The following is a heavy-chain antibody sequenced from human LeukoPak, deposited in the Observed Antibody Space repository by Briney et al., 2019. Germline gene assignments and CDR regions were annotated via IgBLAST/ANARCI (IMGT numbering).Heavy chain of an antibody. CDR1: GYTFTDYY. CDR3: ARGIAAAGTTLPINWFDP. CDR2: SNPNSGGT. D-gene: IGHD6-13*01. V-gene: IGHV1-2*02. Sequence: GASVKVSCKASGYTFTDYYMHWVRQAPGQGLEWMGWSNPNSGGTNYAQKFQGRVTTTRDTSISTAYMELSRLTSEDTAVYYCARGIAAAGTTLPINWFDPWGQGTLVTVSS. J-gene: IGHJ5*02.